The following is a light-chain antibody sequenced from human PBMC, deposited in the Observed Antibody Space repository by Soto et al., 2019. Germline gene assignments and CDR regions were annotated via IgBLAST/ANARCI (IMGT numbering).Light chain of an antibody. CDR2: ATS. V-gene: IGKV1-12*01. CDR3: QQSSSFPLT. J-gene: IGKJ3*01. Sequence: DIQMTQSPSSVSASVGDRVTITCRANQGIGNWLAWYQQKPGKAPKLLIYATSNLQSGVPSRFSGSGSGTDFTLTISSLQPEDFAAYYCQQSSSFPLTFGPGTKVDIK. CDR1: QGIGNW.